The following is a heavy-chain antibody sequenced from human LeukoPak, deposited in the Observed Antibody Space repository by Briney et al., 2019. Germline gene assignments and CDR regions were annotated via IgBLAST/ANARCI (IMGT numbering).Heavy chain of an antibody. D-gene: IGHD3-16*01. CDR2: IYYSGST. V-gene: IGHV4-59*08. Sequence: PSDTLSLSCTVSGVFISKFYWHWIRQPPAKGLEWIGYIYYSGSTKYNPSLQSRVITSVDTSRNQFALNLSYVTSVDTAMYYCARQGDSDAFDIWGQGTMVTVSS. CDR1: GVFISKFY. CDR3: ARQGDSDAFDI. J-gene: IGHJ3*02.